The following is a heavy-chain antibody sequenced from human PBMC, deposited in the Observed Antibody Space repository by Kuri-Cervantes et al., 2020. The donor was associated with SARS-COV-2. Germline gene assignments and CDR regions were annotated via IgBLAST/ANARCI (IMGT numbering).Heavy chain of an antibody. CDR3: AGQWGIAVAGGNAFDI. D-gene: IGHD6-19*01. J-gene: IGHJ3*02. V-gene: IGHV4-59*08. CDR1: GGSISSHY. Sequence: SETLSLTCTVSGGSISSHYWSWIRQPPGKGLEWIGYIYYSGSTYYNPSLKSRVTISVDTSKNQFSLKLSSVTAADTAVYYCAGQWGIAVAGGNAFDIWGQGTMVTVSS. CDR2: IYYSGST.